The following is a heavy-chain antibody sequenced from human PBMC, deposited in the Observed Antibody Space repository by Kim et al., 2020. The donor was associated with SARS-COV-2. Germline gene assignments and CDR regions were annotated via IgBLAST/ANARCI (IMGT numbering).Heavy chain of an antibody. D-gene: IGHD1-26*01. CDR1: GFTFSSNA. CDR2: IGTSDDT. J-gene: IGHJ4*02. CDR3: ARSSVGDVRLHFHN. Sequence: GGSLRLSCAASGFTFSSNAMNWVRQAPGKGLEWVSTIGTSDDTYYTDSVKGRFLISRDDSKSALYLQMNSLRAEDTAIYYCARSSVGDVRLHFHNWGQGTLVAVSS. V-gene: IGHV3-23*01.